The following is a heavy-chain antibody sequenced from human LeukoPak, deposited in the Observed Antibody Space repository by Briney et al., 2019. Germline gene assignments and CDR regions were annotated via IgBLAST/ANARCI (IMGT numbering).Heavy chain of an antibody. V-gene: IGHV3-23*01. Sequence: GGTLRLSCAASGFTFSSYGMSWVRQAPGKGLEWVSAISGSGGSTYYADSVKGRFTISRDNFKNTLYLRMKSLRADDTAMYYCAKDFVVVPGNVNYFDSWGQGTLVTVSS. CDR2: ISGSGGST. CDR1: GFTFSSYG. J-gene: IGHJ4*02. CDR3: AKDFVVVPGNVNYFDS. D-gene: IGHD2-21*02.